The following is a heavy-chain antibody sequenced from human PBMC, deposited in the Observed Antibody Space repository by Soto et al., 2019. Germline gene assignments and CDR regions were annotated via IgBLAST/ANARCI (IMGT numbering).Heavy chain of an antibody. D-gene: IGHD6-6*01. V-gene: IGHV2-5*02. Sequence: QITLKESGPTLVKPTQTLTLTCTFSGVSLTTSGVGVGWICQPPGKALEGLALIYWDDEKRYSPSLHSRLTITKDTSKNQVDLTVTNMNPADTDTYYCAHRLYASSDDAFDIWGQGTMVYVSS. CDR1: GVSLTTSGVG. CDR2: IYWDDEK. CDR3: AHRLYASSDDAFDI. J-gene: IGHJ3*02.